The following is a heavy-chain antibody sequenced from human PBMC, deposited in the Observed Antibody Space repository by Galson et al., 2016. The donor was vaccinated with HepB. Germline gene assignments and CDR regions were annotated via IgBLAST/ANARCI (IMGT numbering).Heavy chain of an antibody. J-gene: IGHJ3*02. CDR2: KYWDDDK. Sequence: PALVKPTQTLTLTCTFSGFPLSTTGVGVGWIRQPPGKALEWLALKYWDDDKYYNPTLKTRLIITKDTSKNQVVLTMTNMDPVDTATYYCAHRRGSGSPWAYGAFDIWGQGTMVT. V-gene: IGHV2-5*02. D-gene: IGHD1-26*01. CDR1: GFPLSTTGVG. CDR3: AHRRGSGSPWAYGAFDI.